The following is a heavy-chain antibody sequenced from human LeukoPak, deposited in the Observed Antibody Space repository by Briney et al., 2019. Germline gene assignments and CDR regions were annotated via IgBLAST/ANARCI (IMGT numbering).Heavy chain of an antibody. Sequence: ASVKVSCKASGYTFTSYYMQWVRQAPGQGFEWMGMISSTGGNTNYAQNFQGRVTMTRDTSTTTVYMELSSLRSEDTAVYYCARLYGRYSGTYQDYWGQGTLVTVSS. CDR1: GYTFTSYY. CDR3: ARLYGRYSGTYQDY. D-gene: IGHD1-26*01. J-gene: IGHJ4*02. V-gene: IGHV1-46*01. CDR2: ISSTGGNT.